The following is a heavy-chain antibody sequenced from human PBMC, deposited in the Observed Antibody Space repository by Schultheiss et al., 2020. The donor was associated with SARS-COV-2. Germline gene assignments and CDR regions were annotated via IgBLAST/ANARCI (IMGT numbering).Heavy chain of an antibody. J-gene: IGHJ4*02. Sequence: GESLKISCKGSGYSFTSNWIAWVRQMPGKGLEWMGIIYPGDSDTRYSPSFQGQVTISADKSISTAYLQWSSLKALDTAVYYCARRNYYESRAYPDYWGQGTLVTVSS. D-gene: IGHD3-22*01. V-gene: IGHV5-51*01. CDR3: ARRNYYESRAYPDY. CDR1: GYSFTSNW. CDR2: IYPGDSDT.